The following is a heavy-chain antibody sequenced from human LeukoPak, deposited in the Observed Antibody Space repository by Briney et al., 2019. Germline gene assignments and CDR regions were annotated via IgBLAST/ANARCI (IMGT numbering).Heavy chain of an antibody. J-gene: IGHJ3*02. CDR1: GFTFSSYS. CDR3: ARESPRWSEGAFDI. V-gene: IGHV3-21*01. Sequence: GRSLRLSCAASGFTFSSYSMNWVRQAPGKGLEWVSSISSSSSYIYYADSVKGRFTISRDNAKNSLYLQMNSLRAEDTAVYYCARESPRWSEGAFDIWGQGTMVTVSS. D-gene: IGHD2-8*01. CDR2: ISSSSSYI.